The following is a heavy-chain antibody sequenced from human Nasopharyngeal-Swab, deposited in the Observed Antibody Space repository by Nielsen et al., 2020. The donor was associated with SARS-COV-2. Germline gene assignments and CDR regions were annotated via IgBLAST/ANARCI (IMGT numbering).Heavy chain of an antibody. Sequence: SETLSLTCTVSGGSISSSSYYWGWIRQPPGKGLEWIGSIYYSGSTYYNPSLKSRVTISVDTSKNQFSLKLSSVTAADTAVYYCARGLLRYYDSGSSPTPLDYWGQGTLVTVSS. CDR3: ARGLLRYYDSGSSPTPLDY. CDR1: GGSISSSSYY. V-gene: IGHV4-39*07. J-gene: IGHJ4*02. D-gene: IGHD3-10*01. CDR2: IYYSGST.